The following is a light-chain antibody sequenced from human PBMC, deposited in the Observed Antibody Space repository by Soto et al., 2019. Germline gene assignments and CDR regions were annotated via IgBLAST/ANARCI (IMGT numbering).Light chain of an antibody. CDR1: SSNIGNDY. Sequence: QSALTQPPSVSAAPGQQVTISCSRSSSNIGNDYVSWYQQLPGTAPKLLIYDNNKRAAGIPDRFSGSESGTSATLGITGLQTGDEADYYCGRWDSRLSTYVFGPATKVTVL. CDR2: DNN. J-gene: IGLJ1*01. CDR3: GRWDSRLSTYV. V-gene: IGLV1-51*01.